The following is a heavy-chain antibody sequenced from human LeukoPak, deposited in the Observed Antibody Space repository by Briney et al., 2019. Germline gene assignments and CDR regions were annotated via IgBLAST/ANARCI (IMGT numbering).Heavy chain of an antibody. V-gene: IGHV3-7*01. J-gene: IGHJ4*02. Sequence: PGGSLRLSCAGSGFTFDSYWMSWVRQAPGKGLEWVSNIKQDGSEKYYVDSVKGRFTISRDNAKNSLYLQMNSLRVEDTAVYYRARKGLPDYWGQGTLVTVSS. CDR1: GFTFDSYW. CDR2: IKQDGSEK. CDR3: ARKGLPDY.